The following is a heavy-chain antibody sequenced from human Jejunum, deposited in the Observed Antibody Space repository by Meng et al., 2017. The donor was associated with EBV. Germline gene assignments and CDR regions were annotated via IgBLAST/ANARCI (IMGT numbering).Heavy chain of an antibody. CDR3: ASIHPSIDS. CDR2: IYHSGST. D-gene: IGHD2-21*01. J-gene: IGHJ4*02. V-gene: IGHV4-4*02. CDR1: SGSIFSSNW. Sequence: QMQLKRPGPGLVKPSGTLSLTCAVSSGSIFSSNWWTWVRQPPGKGLEWIGEIYHSGSTNYNPSLKSRITMSLDKSKNQFSLKLRSVTAADTAVYYCASIHPSIDSWGPGTLVTVSS.